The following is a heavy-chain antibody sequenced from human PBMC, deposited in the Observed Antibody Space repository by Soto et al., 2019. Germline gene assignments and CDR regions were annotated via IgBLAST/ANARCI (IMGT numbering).Heavy chain of an antibody. CDR3: ARERYYYDSSGYYDH. CDR1: GFTFSSYW. J-gene: IGHJ5*02. D-gene: IGHD3-22*01. CDR2: IKQDGSEK. Sequence: GGSLRLSCAASGFTFSSYWMSWVRQAPGKGLEWVANIKQDGSEKYYVDSVKGRFTISRDNAKNSLYLQMNSLRAEDTAVYYCARERYYYDSSGYYDHWGQGTLVTSPQ. V-gene: IGHV3-7*03.